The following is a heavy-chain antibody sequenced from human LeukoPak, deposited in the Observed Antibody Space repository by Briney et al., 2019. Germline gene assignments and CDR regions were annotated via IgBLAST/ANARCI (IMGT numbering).Heavy chain of an antibody. CDR2: ISSSSSYI. J-gene: IGHJ4*02. CDR1: GFTFSSYS. Sequence: GGSLRLSCAASGFTFSSYSMNWVRQAPGKGLEWVSSISSSSSYIYYADSVKGRFTISRDNAKNSLYLQMNSLRAEDTAVYYCAKETITMVRGVPTAAVGYWGQGTLVTVSS. CDR3: AKETITMVRGVPTAAVGY. D-gene: IGHD3-10*01. V-gene: IGHV3-21*04.